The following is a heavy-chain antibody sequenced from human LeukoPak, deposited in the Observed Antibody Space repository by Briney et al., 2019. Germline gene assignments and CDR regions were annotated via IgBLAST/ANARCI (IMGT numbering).Heavy chain of an antibody. CDR2: IYYSGST. D-gene: IGHD1-1*01. CDR3: ARDPRAPSGTDWFDP. Sequence: SETLSLTCTVSGGSISIYYWSWIRQPPGKGLEGIGYIYYSGSTNYNPSLKSRDTISVDTSKNQFYLKLSSVTAADTAVYYCARDPRAPSGTDWFDPWGQGTLVTVSS. J-gene: IGHJ5*02. CDR1: GGSISIYY. V-gene: IGHV4-59*01.